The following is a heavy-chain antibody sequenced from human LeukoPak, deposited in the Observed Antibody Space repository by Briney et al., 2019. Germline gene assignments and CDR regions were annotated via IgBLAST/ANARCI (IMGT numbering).Heavy chain of an antibody. CDR2: INPSGGST. Sequence: GASVKVSCKASGYTFTSYYMHWVRQAPGQGLEWMGIINPSGGSTSYAQKFQGRVTMTRDTSTSTVYMELSSLRSEDTAVYYCASTTGYSSSKEAPQPLVYWGQGTLVTVSS. D-gene: IGHD6-13*01. J-gene: IGHJ4*02. CDR1: GYTFTSYY. V-gene: IGHV1-46*01. CDR3: ASTTGYSSSKEAPQPLVY.